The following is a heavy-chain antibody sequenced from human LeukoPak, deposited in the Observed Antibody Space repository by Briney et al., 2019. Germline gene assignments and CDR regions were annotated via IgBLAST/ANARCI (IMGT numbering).Heavy chain of an antibody. CDR3: ASSVVVSPAAPYSWFDS. Sequence: GGSLRLSCAASGFTLSDYYMNWVRQAPGKGLEWVGYISPTTTITGYADSVKGRFTISRDNAKNSLYLQMNSLRGEDTAVYYCASSVVVSPAAPYSWFDSWGQGIQVTVSS. D-gene: IGHD2-2*01. CDR2: ISPTTTIT. CDR1: GFTLSDYY. J-gene: IGHJ5*01. V-gene: IGHV3-48*01.